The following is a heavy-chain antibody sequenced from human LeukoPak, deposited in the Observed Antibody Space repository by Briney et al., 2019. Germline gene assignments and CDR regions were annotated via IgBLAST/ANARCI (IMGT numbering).Heavy chain of an antibody. D-gene: IGHD2-21*02. CDR1: GFTFSDYY. J-gene: IGHJ4*02. V-gene: IGHV3-11*05. CDR2: ISSSSTYT. Sequence: GGSLRLSCAASGFTFSDYYMSWIRQAPGKGLEWLSYISSSSTYTKYADSVKGRFTISRDNAKNSLYLQMNSLRAEDTAVYYCVRGEEIVEVTAIGYWGQGTLVTVSS. CDR3: VRGEEIVEVTAIGY.